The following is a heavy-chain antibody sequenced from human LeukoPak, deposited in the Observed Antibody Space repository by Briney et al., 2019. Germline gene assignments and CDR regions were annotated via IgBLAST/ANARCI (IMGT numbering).Heavy chain of an antibody. V-gene: IGHV4-34*01. Sequence: SETLSLTCAVYGGSFSGYYWSWIRQPPGKGLEWIGEINHSGSTNYNPSLKSRVTISVDTSKNQFSLKLSSVTAADTAVYYCAGTPSGWEKGDYWGQGTLITVSS. D-gene: IGHD6-19*01. CDR1: GGSFSGYY. J-gene: IGHJ4*02. CDR3: AGTPSGWEKGDY. CDR2: INHSGST.